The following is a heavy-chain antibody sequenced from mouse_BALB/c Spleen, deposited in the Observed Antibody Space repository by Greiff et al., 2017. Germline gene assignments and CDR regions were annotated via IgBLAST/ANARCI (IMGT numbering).Heavy chain of an antibody. Sequence: VKLVESGAELVKPGASVKLSCKASGYTFTSYWMHWVKLRPGQGFEWIGEINPSNGGTNYNEKFKRKATLTVDKSSSTAYMQLSSLTSEDSAVYYCTILITTRGYAMDYWGQGTSVTVSS. CDR3: TILITTRGYAMDY. V-gene: IGHV1S16*01. CDR2: INPSNGGT. D-gene: IGHD2-4*01. J-gene: IGHJ4*01. CDR1: GYTFTSYW.